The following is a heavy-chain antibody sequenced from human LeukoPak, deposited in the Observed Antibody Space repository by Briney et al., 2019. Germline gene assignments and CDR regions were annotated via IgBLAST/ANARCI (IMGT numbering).Heavy chain of an antibody. CDR3: ATGEGVSTISY. V-gene: IGHV3-48*01. CDR2: TSSRSGTI. J-gene: IGHJ4*02. Sequence: PGGSLRLPCAASGFTFSTYSMNWVRQAPGKGLEWLSYTSSRSGTIYYADSVKGRFTISRDNAKNSLYLQMNSLRAEDTAVYYCATGEGVSTISYWGQGTLVTVSS. D-gene: IGHD5/OR15-5a*01. CDR1: GFTFSTYS.